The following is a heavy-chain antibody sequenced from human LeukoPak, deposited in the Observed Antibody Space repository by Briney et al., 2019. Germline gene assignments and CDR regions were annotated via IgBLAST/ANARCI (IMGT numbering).Heavy chain of an antibody. J-gene: IGHJ4*02. CDR1: GGTFSSYA. CDR2: IIPILGIA. CDR3: AREIELVTGPYWD. V-gene: IGHV1-69*04. Sequence: SVKVSCKASGGTFSSYAISWVRQAPGQGLEWMGRIIPILGIANYAQKFQGRVTITADKPTSTAYMELSSLRSEDTAVYYCAREIELVTGPYWDWGQGTLVTVSS. D-gene: IGHD3-9*01.